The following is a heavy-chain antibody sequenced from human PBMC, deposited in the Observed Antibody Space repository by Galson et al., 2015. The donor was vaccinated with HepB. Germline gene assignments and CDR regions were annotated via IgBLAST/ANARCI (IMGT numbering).Heavy chain of an antibody. CDR3: ARGLGSATYVY. Sequence: SLRLSCAASGFTFSSYWMFWVRQAPGKGLVWVSRINTDGTTTTYADSVKGRFTISRDNAKNTLYLQMHSLGAEDTAVYYCARGLGSATYVYWGQGTQVTVSS. J-gene: IGHJ4*02. CDR1: GFTFSSYW. CDR2: INTDGTTT. V-gene: IGHV3-74*01. D-gene: IGHD4/OR15-4a*01.